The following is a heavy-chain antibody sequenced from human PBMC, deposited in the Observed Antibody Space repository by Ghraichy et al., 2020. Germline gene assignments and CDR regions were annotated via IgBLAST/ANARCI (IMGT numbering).Heavy chain of an antibody. V-gene: IGHV4-59*01. CDR3: ARDRGIGYCGGDCYQGFDY. CDR2: IYYSGST. Sequence: SETLSLTCTVSGGSISSYYWSWIRQPPGKGLEWIGYIYYSGSTNYNPSLKSRVTISVDTSKNQFSLKLSSVTAADTAVYYCARDRGIGYCGGDCYQGFDYWGQGTLVTVSS. CDR1: GGSISSYY. D-gene: IGHD2-21*02. J-gene: IGHJ4*02.